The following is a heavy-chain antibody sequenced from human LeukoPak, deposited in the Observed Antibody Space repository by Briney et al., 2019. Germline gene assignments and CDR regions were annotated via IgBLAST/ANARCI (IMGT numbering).Heavy chain of an antibody. V-gene: IGHV3-7*01. CDR3: ARVGLGGYYYDSSGYYYFDY. D-gene: IGHD3-22*01. J-gene: IGHJ4*02. CDR1: GFTFSSYL. Sequence: GGSLRLSCAASGFTFSSYLMSWVRQAPGKGLEWVANIKQDGSEKYYVDSVKGRFTISRDNAKNSLYLQMNSLRAEDTAVYYCARVGLGGYYYDSSGYYYFDYWGQGTLVTVSS. CDR2: IKQDGSEK.